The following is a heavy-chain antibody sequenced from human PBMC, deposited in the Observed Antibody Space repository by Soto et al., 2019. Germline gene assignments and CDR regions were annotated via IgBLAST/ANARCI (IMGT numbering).Heavy chain of an antibody. CDR1: GFNFDNYG. CDR2: ITYDGSNK. Sequence: PEESLRLSCQASGFNFDNYGMHWVRQAPGKGLEWVAVITYDGSNKYYADSVKGRFTISRDNSKNTLSLHLNTLKPEDTAVYHCAKDRVGGTFYTPLGFWGQGTLVTVSS. V-gene: IGHV3-30*18. D-gene: IGHD1-7*01. J-gene: IGHJ4*02. CDR3: AKDRVGGTFYTPLGF.